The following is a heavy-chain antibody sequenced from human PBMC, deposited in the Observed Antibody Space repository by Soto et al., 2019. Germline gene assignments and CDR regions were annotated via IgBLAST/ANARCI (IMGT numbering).Heavy chain of an antibody. J-gene: IGHJ3*02. CDR1: GYSFTSYW. CDR2: IYPGDSGT. V-gene: IGHV5-51*01. Sequence: GESLKISCKGSGYSFTSYWIGWVRQMPGKGLEWMGIIYPGDSGTRYSPSFQGQVTISADKSISTAYLQWSSLKASDTAIYYCASPVSSYNCTFDGLYIWGKGTMVSV. D-gene: IGHD2-8*01. CDR3: ASPVSSYNCTFDGLYI.